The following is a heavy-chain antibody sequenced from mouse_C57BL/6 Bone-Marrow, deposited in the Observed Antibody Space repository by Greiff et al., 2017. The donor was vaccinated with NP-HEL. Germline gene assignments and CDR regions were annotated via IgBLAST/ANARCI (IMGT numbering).Heavy chain of an antibody. Sequence: EVKVVESGGGLVKPGGSLKLSCAASGFTFSSYAMSWVRQTPEKRLEWVATISDGGSYTYYPDNVKGRFTISRDKAKNKLYLQMSHLKAEDTAMYYCARDQEGYYYWYFDVWGTGTTVTVSS. J-gene: IGHJ1*03. CDR2: ISDGGSYT. CDR3: ARDQEGYYYWYFDV. CDR1: GFTFSSYA. V-gene: IGHV5-4*01. D-gene: IGHD1-1*01.